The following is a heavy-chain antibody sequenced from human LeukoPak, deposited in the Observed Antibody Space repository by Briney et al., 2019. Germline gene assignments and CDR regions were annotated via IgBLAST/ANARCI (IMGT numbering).Heavy chain of an antibody. J-gene: IGHJ4*02. D-gene: IGHD4-23*01. Sequence: SVKVSCKASGGTFSSYAISWVRQAPGQGLEWMGGIVPIFGTANYAQKFQGRVTITADESTSTAYMELSSLRSEDTAVYYCARMTTVVTRGDYWGQGTLVTVSS. V-gene: IGHV1-69*13. CDR3: ARMTTVVTRGDY. CDR2: IVPIFGTA. CDR1: GGTFSSYA.